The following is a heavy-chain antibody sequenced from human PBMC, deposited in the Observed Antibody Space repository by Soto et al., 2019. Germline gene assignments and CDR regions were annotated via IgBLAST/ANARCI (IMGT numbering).Heavy chain of an antibody. J-gene: IGHJ6*02. CDR1: GGTFSSYA. CDR2: IIPIFGTA. Sequence: QVQLVQSGAEVKKPGSSVKVSCKASGGTFSSYAISWVRQAPGQGLEWMGGIIPIFGTANYAQKFQGRVTITADESTSTXXMELSSLRSEDTAVYYCARDPGIAAADYYYYGMDVWGQGTTVTVSS. V-gene: IGHV1-69*12. D-gene: IGHD6-13*01. CDR3: ARDPGIAAADYYYYGMDV.